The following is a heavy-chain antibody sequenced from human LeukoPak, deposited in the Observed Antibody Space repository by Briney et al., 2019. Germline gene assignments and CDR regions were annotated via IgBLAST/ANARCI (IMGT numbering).Heavy chain of an antibody. D-gene: IGHD6-19*01. CDR1: GFAFSSFA. Sequence: GGSLRLSCAASGFAFSSFAMGWVRQSPGKGLEWLSTINGGGNTTFYADSVKGRFTISRDNSKITLYLHMDGLRPDDTAIYYCTKELHVAVAVADYYYFYMDVWGRGTAVSVSS. J-gene: IGHJ6*03. CDR2: INGGGNTT. CDR3: TKELHVAVAVADYYYFYMDV. V-gene: IGHV3-23*01.